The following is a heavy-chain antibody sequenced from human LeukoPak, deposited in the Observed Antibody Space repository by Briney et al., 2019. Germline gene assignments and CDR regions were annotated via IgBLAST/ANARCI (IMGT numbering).Heavy chain of an antibody. Sequence: GGSLRLSCAASGFTFTMFGMNWVRQAPGKGLEWVSYIDARSGIVYYADSVQGRFTISRDDAKDSVFLQMNILSAEDTAVYYCAKGQNSASGSYQNNWFDPWGQGTLVTVSS. D-gene: IGHD3-10*01. CDR1: GFTFTMFG. J-gene: IGHJ5*02. CDR2: IDARSGIV. CDR3: AKGQNSASGSYQNNWFDP. V-gene: IGHV3-48*01.